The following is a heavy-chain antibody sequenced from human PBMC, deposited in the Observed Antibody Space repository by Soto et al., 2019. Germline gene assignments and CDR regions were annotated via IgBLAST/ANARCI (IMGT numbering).Heavy chain of an antibody. CDR1: GFTFRSYG. J-gene: IGHJ4*02. CDR3: GGSASQAY. Sequence: EVQLVESGGGLVKPGGSLRLSCRVSGFTFRSYGMNWVRQAPGKGLEWVSHISASGSSLNYADSVKGRFTISRDNANDSLYLQMNNLRDDDTAVYYCGGSASQAYLGQGTLIIVSS. D-gene: IGHD2-15*01. CDR2: ISASGSSL. V-gene: IGHV3-21*06.